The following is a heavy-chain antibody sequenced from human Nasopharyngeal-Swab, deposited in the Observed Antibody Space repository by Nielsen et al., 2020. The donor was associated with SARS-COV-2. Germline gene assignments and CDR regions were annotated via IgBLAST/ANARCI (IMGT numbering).Heavy chain of an antibody. CDR2: INPSDGST. V-gene: IGHV1-46*02. D-gene: IGHD1-1*01. Sequence: ASVKVSCKPSGHTFNFYYTHWVRQAPGQGPEWMGMINPSDGSTSYAHKLQGRVTMTSDTSTGTAYMELSSLRSEDTAVYYCARGPRPKRHLDYWGQGTLVTVSS. CDR3: ARGPRPKRHLDY. J-gene: IGHJ4*02. CDR1: GHTFNFYY.